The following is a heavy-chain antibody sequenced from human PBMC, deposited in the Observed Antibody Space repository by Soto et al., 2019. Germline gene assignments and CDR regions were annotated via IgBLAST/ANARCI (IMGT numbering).Heavy chain of an antibody. D-gene: IGHD3-3*01. CDR2: IYYSGST. J-gene: IGHJ3*01. V-gene: IGHV4-39*01. CDR3: ARGKRRITFFGVAQTGPFDAFVL. Sequence: SETLSLTCTVSGGSISSSSYYWGWIRQPPGKGLEWIGSIYYSGSTYYNPSLKTRVTISVDTSKNQFSLKLSSVTAADTAVYYWARGKRRITFFGVAQTGPFDAFVLGAKGTMVT. CDR1: GGSISSSSYY.